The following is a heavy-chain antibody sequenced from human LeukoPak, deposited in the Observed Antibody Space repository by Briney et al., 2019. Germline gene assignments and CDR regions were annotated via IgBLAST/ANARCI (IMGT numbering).Heavy chain of an antibody. CDR2: ISAYNGNT. V-gene: IGHV1-18*01. CDR3: ARKGRGITILDYYYYGMDV. J-gene: IGHJ6*02. Sequence: ASVKVSCKASGYTFTSYGISWVRQAPGQGLEWMGWISAYNGNTNYAQKLQGRVTMTIDTSTSTAYMELRSLRSDDTAVYYCARKGRGITILDYYYYGMDVWGQGTTVTVSS. D-gene: IGHD3-3*01. CDR1: GYTFTSYG.